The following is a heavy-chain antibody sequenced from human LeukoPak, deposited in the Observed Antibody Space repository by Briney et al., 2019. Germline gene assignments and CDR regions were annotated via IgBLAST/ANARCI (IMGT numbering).Heavy chain of an antibody. D-gene: IGHD2-8*01. CDR1: GFTFGSYS. J-gene: IGHJ3*02. V-gene: IGHV3-21*01. CDR2: ISSSSSYI. Sequence: GGSLRLSCAASGFTFGSYSMNWVRQAPGKGLEWVSSISSSSSYIYYADSVKGRFTISRDNSKNTLYLQMNSLRAEDTAVYYCAKDSIVLMVYAPPNAFDIWGQGTMVTVSS. CDR3: AKDSIVLMVYAPPNAFDI.